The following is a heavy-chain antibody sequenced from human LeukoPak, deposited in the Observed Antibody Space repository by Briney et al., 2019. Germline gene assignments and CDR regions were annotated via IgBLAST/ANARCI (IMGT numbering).Heavy chain of an antibody. J-gene: IGHJ6*03. Sequence: PGGSLRLSCAASGFTFSSYSMNWVRQAPGKGLEWVSSISSSSSYIYYADSVKGRFTISRDNAKNSLYLQMNSLRAEDTAVYYCARCSSQTTVTTRGYYYYYMDVWGKGTTVTISS. CDR3: ARCSSQTTVTTRGYYYYYMDV. CDR1: GFTFSSYS. D-gene: IGHD4-17*01. CDR2: ISSSSSYI. V-gene: IGHV3-21*01.